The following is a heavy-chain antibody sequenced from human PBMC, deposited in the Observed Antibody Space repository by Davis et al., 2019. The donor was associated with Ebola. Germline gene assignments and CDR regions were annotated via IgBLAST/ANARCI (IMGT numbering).Heavy chain of an antibody. CDR3: ATGGGIVVVTAPYDY. CDR1: GFTFSSYG. J-gene: IGHJ4*02. V-gene: IGHV3-30*03. CDR2: ISYDGSNK. D-gene: IGHD2-21*02. Sequence: GESLKISCEASGFTFSSYGMHWVRQAPGKGLEWVAVISYDGSNKYYADSVKGRFTISRDNSKNTLYLQMNSLRAEDTAVYYCATGGGIVVVTAPYDYWGQGTLVTVSS.